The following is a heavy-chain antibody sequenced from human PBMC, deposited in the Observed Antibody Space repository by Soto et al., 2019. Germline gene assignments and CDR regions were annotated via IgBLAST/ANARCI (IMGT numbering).Heavy chain of an antibody. CDR2: ISSSSSTI. CDR1: GFTFSSYS. CDR3: ASQGYCSSTSCYKAMPDY. J-gene: IGHJ4*02. V-gene: IGHV3-48*01. D-gene: IGHD2-2*01. Sequence: GGSLRLSCAASGFTFSSYSMNWVRQAPGKGLEWVSYISSSSSTIYYADSVKGRFTISRDNAKNSLYLQMNSLRAEDTAVYYCASQGYCSSTSCYKAMPDYWGQGT.